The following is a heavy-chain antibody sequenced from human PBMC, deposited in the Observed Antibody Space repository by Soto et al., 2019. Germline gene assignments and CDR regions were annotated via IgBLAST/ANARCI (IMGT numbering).Heavy chain of an antibody. V-gene: IGHV5-51*01. CDR3: ARHPYRIVGATNYFDY. Sequence: GESLKISCKGSGYSFTSYWIGWVRQMPGKGLEWMGIIYPGDSDTRYSPSFQGQVTISADKSISTAYLQWSSLKASDTAMYYCARHPYRIVGATNYFDYWGQGTLVTVSS. J-gene: IGHJ4*02. CDR1: GYSFTSYW. D-gene: IGHD1-26*01. CDR2: IYPGDSDT.